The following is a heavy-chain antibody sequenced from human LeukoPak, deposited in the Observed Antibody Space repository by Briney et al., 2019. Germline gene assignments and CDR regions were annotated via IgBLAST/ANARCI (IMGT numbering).Heavy chain of an antibody. J-gene: IGHJ5*02. CDR1: GGSISSYY. V-gene: IGHV4-59*12. CDR2: IYYSGST. D-gene: IGHD3-3*01. Sequence: PSETPSLTRTVSGGSISSYYWSWIRQPPGEGPEWIGDIYYSGSTNYNPSLKSRVTISVDTSKKQFSLKLSSVTAADTAVYYCARDQGSYDFWSGYYKNWFDPWGQGTLVTVS. CDR3: ARDQGSYDFWSGYYKNWFDP.